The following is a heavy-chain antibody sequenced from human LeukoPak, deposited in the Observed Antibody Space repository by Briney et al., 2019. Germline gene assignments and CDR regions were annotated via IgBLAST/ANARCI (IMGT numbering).Heavy chain of an antibody. D-gene: IGHD1-26*01. J-gene: IGHJ5*02. CDR2: MSPESGGS. CDR3: ARERVSDVPVGVGQDWFDP. CDR1: GYTFTDYY. V-gene: IGHV1-2*02. Sequence: ASVKVSCKASGYTFTDYYLHWVRQAPGQGLEWMGWMSPESGGSSSAQNFQGRVTMTRDTSINTAYMELSRLTSDDTAVYYCARERVSDVPVGVGQDWFDPWGQGTLVTVSS.